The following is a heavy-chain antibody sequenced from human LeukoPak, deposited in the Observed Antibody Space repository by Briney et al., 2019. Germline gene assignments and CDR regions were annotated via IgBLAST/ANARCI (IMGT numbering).Heavy chain of an antibody. V-gene: IGHV4-61*02. CDR1: GGSISSGSYY. CDR3: ARDRRTGTTFSFDY. Sequence: SETLSLTCTVSGGSISSGSYYWSWIRQPAGKGLEWIGRIYTSGSTNYSPSLKSRVTISVDTSKNQFSLKLSSVTAADTAVYYCARDRRTGTTFSFDYWGQGTLVTVSS. CDR2: IYTSGST. J-gene: IGHJ4*02. D-gene: IGHD1-7*01.